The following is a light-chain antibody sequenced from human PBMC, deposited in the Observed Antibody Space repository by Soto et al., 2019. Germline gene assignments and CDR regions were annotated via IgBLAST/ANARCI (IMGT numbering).Light chain of an antibody. CDR2: GAS. CDR1: QSVSSNY. CDR3: QQYGSSPIN. V-gene: IGKV3-20*01. J-gene: IGKJ5*01. Sequence: VLTRSPVTLSLPPGERATLSCSASQSVSSNYLAWYQQKPGQAPRLLIYGASSRATGIPGRFRGTGSGTDFTLTISRLEPEDFAVYYCQQYGSSPINFGQGTRLEIK.